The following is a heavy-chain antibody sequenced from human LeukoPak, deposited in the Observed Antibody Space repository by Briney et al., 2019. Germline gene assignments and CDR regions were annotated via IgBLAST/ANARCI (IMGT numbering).Heavy chain of an antibody. CDR1: GFTFSRHW. J-gene: IGHJ3*02. Sequence: GGSLRLSCAASGFTFSRHWMHWVRQAPGKGLVWVSRINSDGISTTYADSVKGRFTISRDNAKNTLYLRMNSLRAEDTAVYYCARFITARPNRFDIWGQGTMVTVSS. V-gene: IGHV3-74*01. CDR3: ARFITARPNRFDI. CDR2: INSDGIST. D-gene: IGHD3-10*01.